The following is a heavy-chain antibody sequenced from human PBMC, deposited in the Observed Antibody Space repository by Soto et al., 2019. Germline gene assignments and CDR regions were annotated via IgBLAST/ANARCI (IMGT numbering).Heavy chain of an antibody. CDR2: IDPSDSYI. CDR1: GYTFTTYL. CDR3: ECKRQDYGARDYDY. Sequence: PVGSLKISFQCSGYTFTTYLITLVLQMPGRGLDWMGRIDPSDSYINYSPSFQGHVTISADKSTNTAYLEWRSLKASDSAIYYCECKRQDYGARDYDYWGQGTLVTVSS. J-gene: IGHJ4*02. D-gene: IGHD2-21*01. V-gene: IGHV5-10-1*01.